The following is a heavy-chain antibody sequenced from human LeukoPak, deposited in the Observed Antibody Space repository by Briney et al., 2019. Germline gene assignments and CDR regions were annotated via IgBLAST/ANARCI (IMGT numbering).Heavy chain of an antibody. J-gene: IGHJ4*02. Sequence: SQTLSLTCTVSGGSISSYYWSWIRQPPGKGLEWIAYIYYTGSTNYNPSLKSRVTMSLDTSKNQFSLNLSSVTAADTAVYYCARGGRVGSSGHIDYWGQGTLVTVSS. CDR1: GGSISSYY. V-gene: IGHV4-59*01. CDR3: ARGGRVGSSGHIDY. D-gene: IGHD6-19*01. CDR2: IYYTGST.